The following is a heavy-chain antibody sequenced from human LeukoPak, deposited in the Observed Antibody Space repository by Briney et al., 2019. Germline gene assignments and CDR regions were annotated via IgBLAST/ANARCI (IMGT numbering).Heavy chain of an antibody. J-gene: IGHJ4*02. CDR3: ARDRVSSWYYFDY. V-gene: IGHV3-66*01. CDR2: IYGGSRT. D-gene: IGHD6-13*01. CDR1: GFTVSSNY. Sequence: PGGSLRLSCAVSGFTVSSNYMSWVRQAPGKGLEWVSVIYGGSRTLYSDSVKGRFTISRDISKNTVYLQMSNLRAEDMAVYYCARDRVSSWYYFDYWGQGTLVTVSS.